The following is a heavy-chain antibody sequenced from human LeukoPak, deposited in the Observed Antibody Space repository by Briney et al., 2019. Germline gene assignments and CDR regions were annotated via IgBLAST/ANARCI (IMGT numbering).Heavy chain of an antibody. J-gene: IGHJ6*02. Sequence: GGSLRLSCAASGFTFSSHGMHWVRQAPGKGLEWVAFIRYDGSKKYYADSVKGRFTISRDNSKNTLYLQMNSLRAEDTAVHYCAKSKNWNDGGLDSMDVWGQGTTVTVSS. V-gene: IGHV3-30*02. CDR2: IRYDGSKK. D-gene: IGHD1-1*01. CDR1: GFTFSSHG. CDR3: AKSKNWNDGGLDSMDV.